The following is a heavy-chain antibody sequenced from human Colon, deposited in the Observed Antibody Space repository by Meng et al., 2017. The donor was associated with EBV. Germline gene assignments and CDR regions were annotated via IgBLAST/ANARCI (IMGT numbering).Heavy chain of an antibody. CDR1: GASLGSSCW. CDR2: IYHSGST. D-gene: IGHD3-10*01. J-gene: IGHJ4*02. Sequence: QVQLQESGPGLVKPSGTLSLICAVSGASLGSSCWWTWVRQPPEKGLEWIGEIYHSGSTNYNPSLKSRLTLSVDKSKSQFSLELISVTAADTAVYYCARGRRFGSGRYALDYWGQGTLVTVSS. V-gene: IGHV4-4*02. CDR3: ARGRRFGSGRYALDY.